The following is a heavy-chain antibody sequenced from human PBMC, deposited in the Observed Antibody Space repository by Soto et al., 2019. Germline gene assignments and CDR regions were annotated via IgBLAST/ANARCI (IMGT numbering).Heavy chain of an antibody. Sequence: PSVKVSCKASGYTFTSYAMQWVRQAPGQRLEWMGWINAGNGNTKYSQKFQGRVTITRDTSASTAYMELSSLRSEDTAVYYCAREEDLNLRAFDIWGQGTMVTVSS. CDR2: INAGNGNT. V-gene: IGHV1-3*01. D-gene: IGHD2-15*01. CDR3: AREEDLNLRAFDI. J-gene: IGHJ3*02. CDR1: GYTFTSYA.